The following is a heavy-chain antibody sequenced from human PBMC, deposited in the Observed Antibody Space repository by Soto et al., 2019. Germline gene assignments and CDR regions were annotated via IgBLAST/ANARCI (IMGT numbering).Heavy chain of an antibody. D-gene: IGHD6-13*01. J-gene: IGHJ5*02. Sequence: ASVKVSCKASGYTFTTYYMHWVRQAPGQGLEWIGTINPSGGSTTYAQMFQGRVTVTRDTSTSLVYMELSSLRSEDTAVFYCARGGAAGDHKYNWFDPWGQGTLVTVAS. CDR3: ARGGAAGDHKYNWFDP. CDR1: GYTFTTYY. V-gene: IGHV1-46*01. CDR2: INPSGGST.